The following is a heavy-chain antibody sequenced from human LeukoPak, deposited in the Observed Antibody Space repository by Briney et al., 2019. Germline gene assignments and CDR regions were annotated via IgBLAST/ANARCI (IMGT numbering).Heavy chain of an antibody. D-gene: IGHD2-15*01. CDR2: IYSGGGT. V-gene: IGHV3-66*01. J-gene: IGHJ4*02. Sequence: GGSLRLSCAASGFTVSSNYMSWVRQAPGKGLEWVSVIYSGGGTYYADSVKGRFTISRDNAKNSLYLQMNSLRNEDTAVHYCARVDCSGGTCYLYYFDYWGQGTLVTVSS. CDR1: GFTVSSNY. CDR3: ARVDCSGGTCYLYYFDY.